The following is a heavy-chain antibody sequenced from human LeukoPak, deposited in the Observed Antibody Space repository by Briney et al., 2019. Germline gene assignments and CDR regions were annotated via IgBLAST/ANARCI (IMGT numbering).Heavy chain of an antibody. CDR2: IYPGDSDT. CDR3: ARPNITSYYDSSGYDAFDV. CDR1: GYRFSTYW. V-gene: IGHV5-51*01. D-gene: IGHD3-22*01. Sequence: GESLKISCKGSGYRFSTYWIAWVRQMPGKGLEWMGIIYPGDSDTRYSPSFQGQVTISADKSVNTAYLQWSSLKASDTAMYYCARPNITSYYDSSGYDAFDVWGQGTMVTVYS. J-gene: IGHJ3*01.